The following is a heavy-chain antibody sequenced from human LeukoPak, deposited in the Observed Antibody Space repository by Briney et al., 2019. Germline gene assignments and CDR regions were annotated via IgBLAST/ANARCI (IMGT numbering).Heavy chain of an antibody. CDR2: TYYRSKWYN. D-gene: IGHD1-26*01. CDR1: GDSVSSNSAA. Sequence: SQTLSLTCAISGDSVSSNSAAWTWIRQSPSRGLEWLGRTYYRSKWYNDYAVSVKSRITINADTSKNQFSLQLNSVTPEDTAVYYCPRAEYSGSLYFDYWGQGTLVTVSS. J-gene: IGHJ4*02. CDR3: PRAEYSGSLYFDY. V-gene: IGHV6-1*01.